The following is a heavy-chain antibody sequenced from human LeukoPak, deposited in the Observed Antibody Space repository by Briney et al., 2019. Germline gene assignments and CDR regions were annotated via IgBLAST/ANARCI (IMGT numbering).Heavy chain of an antibody. V-gene: IGHV1-2*06. CDR3: ARYSTYVWGSYRPTDDF. J-gene: IGHJ4*02. CDR1: GYTFTGYY. Sequence: ASVKVSCKASGYTFTGYYMHWVRQAPGQGLEWMGRINPNRGGTNYAQKFQGRVTMTRDTSISTAYMELSRLRSDDTAVYYCARYSTYVWGSYRPTDDFWGQGTLVTVSS. CDR2: INPNRGGT. D-gene: IGHD3-16*02.